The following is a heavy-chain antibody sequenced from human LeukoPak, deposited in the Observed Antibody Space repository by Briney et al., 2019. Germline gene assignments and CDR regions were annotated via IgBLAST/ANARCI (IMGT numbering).Heavy chain of an antibody. CDR2: IRYDGSTK. D-gene: IGHD3-10*01. CDR3: AKDLRLSIGEIDS. CDR1: GFIFNNYG. Sequence: PGGSLRLSCAASGFIFNNYGMHWVRQAPGKGLEWVAFIRYDGSTKYYADSVKGRFTISRDNSKNTLYLQMNSLRADDTAVYHCAKDLRLSIGEIDSWGQGTLVTVSS. V-gene: IGHV3-30*02. J-gene: IGHJ4*02.